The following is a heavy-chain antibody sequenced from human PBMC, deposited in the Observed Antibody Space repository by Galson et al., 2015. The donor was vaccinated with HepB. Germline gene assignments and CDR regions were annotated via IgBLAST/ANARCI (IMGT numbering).Heavy chain of an antibody. CDR3: AKDSRPWFGELPLY. CDR1: GFTFSSYA. D-gene: IGHD3-10*01. J-gene: IGHJ4*02. V-gene: IGHV3-23*01. Sequence: SLRLSCAASGFTFSSYAMSWVRQAPGKGLEWVSAISGSGGSTYYADSVKGRFTISRDNSKNTLYLQMNSLRAEDTAVYYCAKDSRPWFGELPLYWGQGTLVTVSS. CDR2: ISGSGGST.